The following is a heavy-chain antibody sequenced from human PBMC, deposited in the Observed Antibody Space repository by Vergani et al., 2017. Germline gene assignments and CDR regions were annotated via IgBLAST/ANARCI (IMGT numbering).Heavy chain of an antibody. D-gene: IGHD2-21*02. CDR1: GFTFSSYS. V-gene: IGHV3-48*01. CDR3: ARGWYCGGDCYYSDY. CDR2: ISSSSSTI. Sequence: EVQLVESGGGLVQPGGSLRLSCAASGFTFSSYSMNWVRQAPGKGLEWVSYISSSSSTIYYADSVKGRFTISRDNAKNSLYLQMNSLRAEDTAVYYCARGWYCGGDCYYSDYWGQGTLVTVSS. J-gene: IGHJ4*02.